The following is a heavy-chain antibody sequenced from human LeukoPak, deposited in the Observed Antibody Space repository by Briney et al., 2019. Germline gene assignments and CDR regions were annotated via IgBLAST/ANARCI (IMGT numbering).Heavy chain of an antibody. J-gene: IGHJ4*02. V-gene: IGHV4-34*01. D-gene: IGHD1-26*01. Sequence: SETLSLTCAVYGGSFSGYYWSWIRQPPGKGLEWIGEINHSGSTNYNPSLKSRVTISADTSKSQFSLKLSSATAADTAVYYCARRAYSGFDWWGQGTLVTVAS. CDR1: GGSFSGYY. CDR2: INHSGST. CDR3: ARRAYSGFDW.